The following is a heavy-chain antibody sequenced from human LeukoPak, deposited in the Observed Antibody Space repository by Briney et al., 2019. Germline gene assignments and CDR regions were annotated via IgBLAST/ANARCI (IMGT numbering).Heavy chain of an antibody. Sequence: ASVKVSCKASGYTFTGYYMHWVRQAPGQGLEWMGWINPNSGGTNYAQKFQGRVTMTRDTSISTAYMELSRLRSDDTAVYYCARDRKSSGWEIYWGQGTLVTVSS. CDR2: INPNSGGT. J-gene: IGHJ4*02. CDR1: GYTFTGYY. CDR3: ARDRKSSGWEIY. V-gene: IGHV1-2*02. D-gene: IGHD6-19*01.